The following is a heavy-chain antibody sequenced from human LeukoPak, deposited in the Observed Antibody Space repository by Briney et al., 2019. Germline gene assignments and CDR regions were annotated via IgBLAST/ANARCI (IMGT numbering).Heavy chain of an antibody. CDR2: ISWNSGSI. Sequence: GGSLRLSCAASGFTFDDYAMHWVRQAPGKGLEWVSGISWNSGSIGYADSVKGRFTISRDNAKNSLYLQMNSLRAEDMAVYYCARDSARSPRLSWYFDYWGQGTLVTVSS. V-gene: IGHV3-9*03. CDR3: ARDSARSPRLSWYFDY. D-gene: IGHD2/OR15-2a*01. J-gene: IGHJ4*02. CDR1: GFTFDDYA.